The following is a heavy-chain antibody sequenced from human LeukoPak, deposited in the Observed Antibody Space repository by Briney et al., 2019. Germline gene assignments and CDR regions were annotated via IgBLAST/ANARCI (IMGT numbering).Heavy chain of an antibody. CDR2: ISSSSSTI. Sequence: GGSLRLSCAASGFTFDNYAMNWVRQAPGKGLEWVSYISSSSSTIYYADSVKGRFTISRDNAKNSLYLQMNGLRAEDTAVYYCARDAIRTYWGQGTLVTVSS. V-gene: IGHV3-48*01. CDR1: GFTFDNYA. J-gene: IGHJ4*02. D-gene: IGHD1-14*01. CDR3: ARDAIRTY.